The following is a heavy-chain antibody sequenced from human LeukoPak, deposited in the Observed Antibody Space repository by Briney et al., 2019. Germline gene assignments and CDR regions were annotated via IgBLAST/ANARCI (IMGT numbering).Heavy chain of an antibody. J-gene: IGHJ4*02. CDR2: ISGTGGTT. Sequence: PGGSLRLSCAASGFTFSNYSMSWVRQAPGKGLEWVSTISGTGGTTYYADSEKGRFTISRDNSKNTLFLQFNSLRADDTAVYYCAKGRGTTVTAAANYWGQGTLVTVSS. V-gene: IGHV3-23*01. CDR3: AKGRGTTVTAAANY. D-gene: IGHD4-17*01. CDR1: GFTFSNYS.